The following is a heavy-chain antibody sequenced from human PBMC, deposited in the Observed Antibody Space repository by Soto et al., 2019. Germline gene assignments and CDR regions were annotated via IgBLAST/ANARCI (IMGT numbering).Heavy chain of an antibody. CDR3: APTEGYCSGGSCTLDY. D-gene: IGHD2-15*01. Sequence: QVQLVESGGGVVQPGRSLRLSCAASGFTFSNYGMHWVRQAPGKGLEWVAVISYDGSNKYYADSVKGRFTISRDNSKNTLYLQMSSLRAEDTAVDYCAPTEGYCSGGSCTLDYWGQGTLVTVSS. J-gene: IGHJ4*02. CDR2: ISYDGSNK. CDR1: GFTFSNYG. V-gene: IGHV3-30*03.